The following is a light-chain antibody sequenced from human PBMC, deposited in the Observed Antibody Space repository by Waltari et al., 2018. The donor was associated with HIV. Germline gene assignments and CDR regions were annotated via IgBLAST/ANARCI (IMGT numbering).Light chain of an antibody. Sequence: QSVLTPPPSASGTPGQRVTISSSCSRPTVGSNYVHWYQQLPGTAPKLLIYRNNQRPAGVPDRFSGSKSGTSASLAISGLRSEDEADYYCAVWDDTLSGHLVFGGGTKLTVL. CDR3: AVWDDTLSGHLV. CDR2: RNN. CDR1: RPTVGSNY. V-gene: IGLV1-47*01. J-gene: IGLJ3*02.